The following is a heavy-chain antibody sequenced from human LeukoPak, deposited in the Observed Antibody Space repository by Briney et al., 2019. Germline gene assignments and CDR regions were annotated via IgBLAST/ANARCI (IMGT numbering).Heavy chain of an antibody. Sequence: GGSLRLSCAASGFTFSSYGMHWVRQAPGKGLEWVSFIRYDGNNKYYADSVKGRFTISRDNSKTTLYLQMNSLRAEDTAVYYCAKSTPYYYDSSGYYEGDYWGQGTLVTVS. J-gene: IGHJ4*02. D-gene: IGHD3-22*01. CDR2: IRYDGNNK. CDR1: GFTFSSYG. CDR3: AKSTPYYYDSSGYYEGDY. V-gene: IGHV3-30*02.